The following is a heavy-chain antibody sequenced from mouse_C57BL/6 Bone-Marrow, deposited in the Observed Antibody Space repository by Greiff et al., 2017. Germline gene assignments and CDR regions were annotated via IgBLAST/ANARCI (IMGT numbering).Heavy chain of an antibody. J-gene: IGHJ3*01. D-gene: IGHD2-4*01. CDR2: IYPRSGNT. Sequence: QVQLQQSGAELARPGASVKLSCTASGYTFTSYGISWVQQRTGQGLEWIGEIYPRSGNTYYTEKFKGKATLTADKSSRTAYMELRSLTSEDSAVDFCGRGGLIRRGFAYWGQGTLVTVAA. CDR1: GYTFTSYG. V-gene: IGHV1-81*01. CDR3: GRGGLIRRGFAY.